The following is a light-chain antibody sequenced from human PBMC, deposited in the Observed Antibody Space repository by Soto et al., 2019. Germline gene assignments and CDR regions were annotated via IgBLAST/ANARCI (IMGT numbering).Light chain of an antibody. Sequence: QSVLTQPASVSASPGQSITISCTGTSSDVGGHNYVSWYQQHPGKAPKLMIYEVTNRPSGVSNRFSGSKSGNTASLTISGLQAEDEADYYCRSYPSSNTRVFGTGTKVTVL. V-gene: IGLV2-14*01. J-gene: IGLJ1*01. CDR3: RSYPSSNTRV. CDR2: EVT. CDR1: SSDVGGHNY.